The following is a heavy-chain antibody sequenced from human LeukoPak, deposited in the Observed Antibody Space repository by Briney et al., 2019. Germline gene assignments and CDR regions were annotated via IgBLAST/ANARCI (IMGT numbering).Heavy chain of an antibody. CDR1: GFAFSRFY. CDR3: VPQCGRPI. V-gene: IGHV3-7*01. D-gene: IGHD6-19*01. CDR2: INEDGSVK. J-gene: IGHJ3*02. Sequence: GGSLRLSCEASGFAFSRFYISWVRQAPGKGQEWVANINEDGSVKDYVDSVKGRFTISRDNVKTSVYLQMNSLRGEDTAVYYCVPQCGRPIWGQGTKLTVSS.